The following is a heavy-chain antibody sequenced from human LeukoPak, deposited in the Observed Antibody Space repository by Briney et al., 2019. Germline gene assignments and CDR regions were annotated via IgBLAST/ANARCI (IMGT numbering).Heavy chain of an antibody. CDR3: ARSDYDSSATIFGVVTTYYYYYMDV. Sequence: SETLSLTCTVSGGSISSYYWSCIRQPPGKGLEWIGYIYYSGSTNYNPSLKSRVTISVDTSKHQFSLKLSSVTAADTAVYYCARSDYDSSATIFGVVTTYYYYYMDVWGKGTTVTVSS. D-gene: IGHD3-3*01. V-gene: IGHV4-59*01. J-gene: IGHJ6*03. CDR2: IYYSGST. CDR1: GGSISSYY.